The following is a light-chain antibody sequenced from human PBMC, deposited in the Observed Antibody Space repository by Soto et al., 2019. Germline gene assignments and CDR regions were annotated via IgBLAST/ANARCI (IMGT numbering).Light chain of an antibody. CDR1: QSVSSGF. Sequence: EIVLTQSPGPLFFSPGERATLSCRASQSVSSGFLAWYQQNPGQAPRLLIYGASNRATGIPDRFSGSGSGTDFTLTISRLEPEDFAVYYCQQYVTSPWAFGQGTKVAIE. V-gene: IGKV3-20*01. CDR2: GAS. CDR3: QQYVTSPWA. J-gene: IGKJ1*01.